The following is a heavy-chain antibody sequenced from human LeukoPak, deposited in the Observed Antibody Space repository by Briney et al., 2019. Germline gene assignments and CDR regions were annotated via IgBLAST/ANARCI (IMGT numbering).Heavy chain of an antibody. D-gene: IGHD6-19*01. J-gene: IGHJ6*02. CDR1: GFTFSTYA. CDR3: ARALFGGYSSGWLSRYYYGMDV. Sequence: PGRSLRLSCVASGFTFSTYAMHWVRQAPGKGLEWVSVIYSGGSTYYADSVKGRFTISRDNSKNTLYLQMNSLRAEDTAVYYCARALFGGYSSGWLSRYYYGMDVWGQGTTVTVSS. CDR2: IYSGGST. V-gene: IGHV3-53*01.